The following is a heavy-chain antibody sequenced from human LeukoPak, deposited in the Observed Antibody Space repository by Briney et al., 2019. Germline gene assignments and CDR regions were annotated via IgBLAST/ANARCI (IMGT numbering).Heavy chain of an antibody. CDR2: ICPGDSDT. D-gene: IGHD3-3*01. J-gene: IGHJ6*02. CDR1: GYSFTSYW. CDR3: ATSRSGFYYYYGMDV. Sequence: GESLKISCKGSGYSFTSYWIGWVRQMPGKGLEWMGIICPGDSDTRYSPSFQGQVTISADKSISTAYLQWSSLKASDTAMYYCATSRSGFYYYYGMDVWGQGTTVTVSS. V-gene: IGHV5-51*01.